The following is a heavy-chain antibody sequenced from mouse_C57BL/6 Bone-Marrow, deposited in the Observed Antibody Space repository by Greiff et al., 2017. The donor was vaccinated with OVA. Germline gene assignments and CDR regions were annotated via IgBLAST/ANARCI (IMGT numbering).Heavy chain of an antibody. J-gene: IGHJ1*03. V-gene: IGHV5-9-1*02. Sequence: EVHLVESGEGLVKPGGSLKLSCAASGFTFSSYAMSWVRQTPEKRLEWVAYISSGGDYIYYADTVKGRFTISRDNARNTLYLQMSSLKSEDTAMYYCTRVSGSNYWYFDVWGTGTTVTVSS. D-gene: IGHD2-5*01. CDR1: GFTFSSYA. CDR2: ISSGGDYI. CDR3: TRVSGSNYWYFDV.